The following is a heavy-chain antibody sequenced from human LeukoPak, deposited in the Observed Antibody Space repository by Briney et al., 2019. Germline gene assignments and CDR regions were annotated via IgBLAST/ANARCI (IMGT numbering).Heavy chain of an antibody. CDR2: IYYSGST. CDR1: GGSISSGGYY. Sequence: SETLSLTCTVSGGSISSGGYYWSWIRQHPGKGLEWIGYIYYSGSTSYNPSLKSRVTISVDTSKNQCSLKLSSVTAADTAVYYCARDSTALLDYGGIDYWGQGTLVTVSS. V-gene: IGHV4-31*03. CDR3: ARDSTALLDYGGIDY. J-gene: IGHJ4*02. D-gene: IGHD4-23*01.